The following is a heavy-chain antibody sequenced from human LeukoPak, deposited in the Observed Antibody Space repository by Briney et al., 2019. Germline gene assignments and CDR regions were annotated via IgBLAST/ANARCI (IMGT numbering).Heavy chain of an antibody. CDR3: ARDRRAVGNN. CDR2: ISSSSSTI. Sequence: GESLRLSCAASGFTFSSYSMNWVRQAPGEGLEWVSYISSSSSTIYYADSVEGRFTISRDNAKNSLYLQMSSLRAEETAVYYCARDRRAVGNNGGQGTLVTV. D-gene: IGHD6-19*01. CDR1: GFTFSSYS. V-gene: IGHV3-48*01. J-gene: IGHJ4*02.